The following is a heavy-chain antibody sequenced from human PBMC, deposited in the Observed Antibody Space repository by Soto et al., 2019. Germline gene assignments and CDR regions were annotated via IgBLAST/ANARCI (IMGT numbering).Heavy chain of an antibody. CDR3: ATGGSVAGRFGY. J-gene: IGHJ4*02. CDR1: GFTFSSYW. CDR2: IKQDGSEK. Sequence: EVQLVESGGGLVQPGGSLRLSCAASGFTFSSYWMSWVRQAPGKGLEWVANIKQDGSEKYYVDSVKGRFSISRDNAKSSLCLQMNSLRAEDTAVYYCATGGSVAGRFGYWGQGSLVTVSS. V-gene: IGHV3-7*01. D-gene: IGHD6-19*01.